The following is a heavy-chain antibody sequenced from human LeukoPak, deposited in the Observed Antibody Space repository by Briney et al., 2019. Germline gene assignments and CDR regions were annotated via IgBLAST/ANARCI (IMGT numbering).Heavy chain of an antibody. D-gene: IGHD3-22*01. CDR3: ARAYYYDSSGYPPFEP. J-gene: IGHJ5*02. Sequence: SQTLSLTCTVSGGSISSGGYYWSWIRQHPGKGLEWIGYIHYSGSTYYNPSLKSRVTISVDTSKNQFSLKLSSVTAADTAVYYCARAYYYDSSGYPPFEPWGQGTLVTVSS. CDR1: GGSISSGGYY. V-gene: IGHV4-31*03. CDR2: IHYSGST.